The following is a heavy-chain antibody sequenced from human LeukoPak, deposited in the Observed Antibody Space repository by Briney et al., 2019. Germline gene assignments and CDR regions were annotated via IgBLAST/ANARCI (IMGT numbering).Heavy chain of an antibody. J-gene: IGHJ5*02. CDR2: IRYDGSNK. V-gene: IGHV3-30*02. CDR1: GFTFSSYR. D-gene: IGHD3-22*01. CDR3: ANADYYDSSGYYSWFDP. Sequence: GGSLRLSCAASGFTFSSYRMHWVRQAPGKGREWVAFIRYDGSNKYYADSVKGRFTISRDNSKNTLYLQMNSLRAEDTAVYYCANADYYDSSGYYSWFDPWGQGTLVTVSS.